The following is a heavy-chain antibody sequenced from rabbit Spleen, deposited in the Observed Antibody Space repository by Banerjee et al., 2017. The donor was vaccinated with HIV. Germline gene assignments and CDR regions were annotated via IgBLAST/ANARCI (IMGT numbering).Heavy chain of an antibody. CDR1: GFSFSSAYD. CDR3: ARVSETSGWGEDL. Sequence: QEQLVESGGGLVQPEGSLTLTCTGSGFSFSSAYDMYWVRQAPGKGLEWIAGIYTISAGTWYANWAKGRFTIAKISSTTVTLQVTSLTAADTATYFCARVSETSGWGEDLWGPGTLVTVS. CDR2: IYTISAGT. J-gene: IGHJ6*01. V-gene: IGHV1S45*01. D-gene: IGHD4-1*01.